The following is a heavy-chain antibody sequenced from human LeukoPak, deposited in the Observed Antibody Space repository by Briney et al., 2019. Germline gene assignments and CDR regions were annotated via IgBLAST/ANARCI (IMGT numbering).Heavy chain of an antibody. V-gene: IGHV3-23*01. CDR2: ISGSGGST. CDR3: ATDTRYSGYD. Sequence: GGSLRLSCAASGFTFSSYAMSWVRQAPGKGLEWVSAISGSGGSTYYAASVKGRFTISRDNAKNTLYLQMNSLRAEDTAIYYCATDTRYSGYDWGQGTLVTVSS. D-gene: IGHD5-12*01. CDR1: GFTFSSYA. J-gene: IGHJ4*02.